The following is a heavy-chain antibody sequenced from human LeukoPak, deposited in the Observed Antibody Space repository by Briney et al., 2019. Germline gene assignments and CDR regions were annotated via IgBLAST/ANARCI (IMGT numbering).Heavy chain of an antibody. CDR1: GGSISSGSYY. V-gene: IGHV4-61*02. D-gene: IGHD6-13*01. Sequence: SETLSLTCTVSGGSISSGSYYWSWIRQPAGKGLEWIGRLYTSGSTNYNPSLKSRVTISVDTSKNQFSLKLSSVTAADTAVYYCAHQTTHHSPAAGQTWYNWFDPWGQGTLVTVSS. CDR2: LYTSGST. J-gene: IGHJ5*02. CDR3: AHQTTHHSPAAGQTWYNWFDP.